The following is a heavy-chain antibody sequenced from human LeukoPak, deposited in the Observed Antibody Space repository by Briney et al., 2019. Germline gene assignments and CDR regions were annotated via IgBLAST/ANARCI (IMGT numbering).Heavy chain of an antibody. J-gene: IGHJ4*02. D-gene: IGHD3-3*01. CDR2: IIPIFGTA. Sequence: SVKVSCKASGGTFSSYAISWVRQAPGQGLEWMGGIIPIFGTANYAQKFQGRVTITADESTSTAYMELSSLRSEDTAVYYCARTYDFWCCYLSYWGQGTLVTVSS. V-gene: IGHV1-69*13. CDR3: ARTYDFWCCYLSY. CDR1: GGTFSSYA.